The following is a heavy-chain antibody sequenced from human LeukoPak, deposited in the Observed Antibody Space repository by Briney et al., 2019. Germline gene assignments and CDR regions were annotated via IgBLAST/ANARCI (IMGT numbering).Heavy chain of an antibody. J-gene: IGHJ3*02. CDR3: ARLGFSGYDAFDI. V-gene: IGHV1-46*01. D-gene: IGHD3-22*01. CDR2: FNPSGGST. Sequence: ASVKVSCKASGYSFTSYYMHWVRQAPGQGLEWMGIFNPSGGSTNYAQKFQGRVTMTRNTSTSTVYMQLSSLRSEDTALYYCARLGFSGYDAFDIGGQGTMVTVSP. CDR1: GYSFTSYY.